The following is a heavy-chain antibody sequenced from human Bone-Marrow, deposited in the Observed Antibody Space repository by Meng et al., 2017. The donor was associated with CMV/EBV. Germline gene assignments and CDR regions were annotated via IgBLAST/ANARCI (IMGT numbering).Heavy chain of an antibody. V-gene: IGHV1-2*02. CDR1: GDTFTGYD. J-gene: IGHJ4*02. D-gene: IGHD5-18*01. Sequence: QGQLGQAGGDVEKPGVSVKVSCKASGDTFTGYDMHWVRQAPGQGLEWMGWINPNSGGTNYAQKFQGRVTMTRDTSISTAYMELSRLRSDDTAVYYCARGRIQLWFDYFDYWGQGTLVTVSS. CDR3: ARGRIQLWFDYFDY. CDR2: INPNSGGT.